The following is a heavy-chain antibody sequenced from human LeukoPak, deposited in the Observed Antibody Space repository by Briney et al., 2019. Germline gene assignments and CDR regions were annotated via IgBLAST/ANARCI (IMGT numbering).Heavy chain of an antibody. V-gene: IGHV3-9*01. CDR2: ISWNSGSI. Sequence: PGGSLRLSCAASGFTFDDYAMHWVRQAPGKGLEWVSGISWNSGSIGYADSVKGRFTISRDNAKNSLYLQMNSLRAEDTALYYCAKVPVTMVRGVMLNAFDIWGQGTMATVSS. J-gene: IGHJ3*02. D-gene: IGHD3-10*01. CDR1: GFTFDDYA. CDR3: AKVPVTMVRGVMLNAFDI.